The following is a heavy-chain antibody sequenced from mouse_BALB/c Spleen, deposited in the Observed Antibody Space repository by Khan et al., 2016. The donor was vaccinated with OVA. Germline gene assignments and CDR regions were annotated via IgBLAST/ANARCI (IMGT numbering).Heavy chain of an antibody. J-gene: IGHJ3*01. CDR1: GYTFTSYD. CDR3: ARGGYGGFAY. CDR2: IFPGDGGT. V-gene: IGHV1-85*01. Sequence: QVQLKQSGAELVKPGASVKLSCKASGYTFTSYDINWLRQRPEQGLEWIGWIFPGDGGTKYNEKFKDKATLTTDKSSSTAYMQFSRLTSEDSGVYFCARGGYGGFAYWGQGTLVTVSA. D-gene: IGHD2-14*01.